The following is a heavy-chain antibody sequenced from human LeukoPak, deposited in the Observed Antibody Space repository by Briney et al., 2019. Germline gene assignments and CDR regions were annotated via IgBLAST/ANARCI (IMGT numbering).Heavy chain of an antibody. CDR3: AMLYTAMVGFDY. D-gene: IGHD5-18*01. V-gene: IGHV3-30*04. J-gene: IGHJ4*02. CDR2: ISYDGSNK. CDR1: GFTFSSYA. Sequence: PGRSLRLSCAASGFTFSSYAMHRVRQAPGKGLEWVAVISYDGSNKYYADSVKGRFTISRDNSKNTLYLQMNSLRAEDTAVYYCAMLYTAMVGFDYWGQGTLVTVSS.